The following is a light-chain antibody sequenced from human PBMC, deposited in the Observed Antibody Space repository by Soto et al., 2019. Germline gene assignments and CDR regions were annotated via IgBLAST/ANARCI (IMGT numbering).Light chain of an antibody. V-gene: IGKV1D-8*01. J-gene: IGKJ5*01. CDR2: AAS. CDR1: QGISSY. Sequence: VIWMTQSPSLLSASTGDRVSISCRISQGISSYLAWYQQKPGKAPELLIYAASTLQSGVPSRFSGSGSGTDFTLTISCLQPEDFATYYCQQLFDSPITFGQGTRLEIK. CDR3: QQLFDSPIT.